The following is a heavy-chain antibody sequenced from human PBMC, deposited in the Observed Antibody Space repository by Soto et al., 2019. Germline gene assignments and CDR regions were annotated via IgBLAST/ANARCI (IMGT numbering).Heavy chain of an antibody. J-gene: IGHJ5*02. V-gene: IGHV4-34*01. D-gene: IGHD2-21*01. Sequence: AETLSLTCAVLVGSCSLRNYYWSWFRRSPGKGLEWIGEINHSGGTNYNPSLKSRVIISIDTSKNQFSLNLSSVTAADMAVYYCARAHIVVEINHPWWFDPWGQGTQVTVSS. CDR2: INHSGGT. CDR1: VGSCSLRNYY. CDR3: ARAHIVVEINHPWWFDP.